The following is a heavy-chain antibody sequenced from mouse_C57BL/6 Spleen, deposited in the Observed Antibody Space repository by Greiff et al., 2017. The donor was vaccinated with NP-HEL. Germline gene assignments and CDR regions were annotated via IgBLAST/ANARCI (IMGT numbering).Heavy chain of an antibody. CDR1: GYTFTDYY. Sequence: EVQLQQSGPELVKPGASVKISCKASGYTFTDYYMNWVKQSHGKSLEWIGDINPNNGVTSYNQKFKGKATLTVDKSSSTAYMELRSLTSEDSAVYYCARRDDYDYFDVWGTGTTVTVSS. D-gene: IGHD2-4*01. V-gene: IGHV1-26*01. CDR3: ARRDDYDYFDV. CDR2: INPNNGVT. J-gene: IGHJ1*03.